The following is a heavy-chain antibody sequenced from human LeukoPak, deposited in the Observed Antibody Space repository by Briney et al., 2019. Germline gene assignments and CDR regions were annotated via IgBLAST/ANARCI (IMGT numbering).Heavy chain of an antibody. CDR3: ARAVKYCSGGSCYFYFDY. D-gene: IGHD2-15*01. J-gene: IGHJ4*02. Sequence: SVKVSCKASGYTFTSYDINWVRHATGQGLEWMGWMNPNSGNTGYAQKFQGRVTMTRNTSISTAYVEPSSLGSEDTAVYYCARAVKYCSGGSCYFYFDYWGQGTLVTVSS. CDR1: GYTFTSYD. V-gene: IGHV1-8*01. CDR2: MNPNSGNT.